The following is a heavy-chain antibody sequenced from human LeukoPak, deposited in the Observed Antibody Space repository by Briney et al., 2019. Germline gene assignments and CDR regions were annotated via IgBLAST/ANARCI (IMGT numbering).Heavy chain of an antibody. J-gene: IGHJ4*02. CDR3: AKDGGEGFVDTAMVIERHFDY. D-gene: IGHD5-18*01. V-gene: IGHV3-30*18. Sequence: PGRSRRLAWAAAALSSGSYGKRWVDQAPVKGQRREAVISHEVSNQYYADTVKGRFTIPRENSKNTLYLQMNSLRAEDTAVYYCAKDGGEGFVDTAMVIERHFDYWGQGTLVTVSS. CDR2: ISHEVSNQ. CDR1: ALSSGSYG.